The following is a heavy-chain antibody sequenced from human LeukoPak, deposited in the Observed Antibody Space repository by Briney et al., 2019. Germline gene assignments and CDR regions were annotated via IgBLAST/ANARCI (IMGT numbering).Heavy chain of an antibody. J-gene: IGHJ4*02. CDR1: GFTFSSNA. CDR2: ISGSGGST. CDR3: AKDIGFGGYDPFDY. D-gene: IGHD5-12*01. Sequence: GGSLRLSCAASGFTFSSNALSWVRQAPGKGLEWVSAISGSGGSTYYADSVKGRFTISRDNSKNTLYLQMTSLRAEDTAVCYCAKDIGFGGYDPFDYWGQGTLVTVSS. V-gene: IGHV3-23*01.